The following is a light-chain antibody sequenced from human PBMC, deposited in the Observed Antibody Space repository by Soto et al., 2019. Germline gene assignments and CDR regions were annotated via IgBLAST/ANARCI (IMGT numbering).Light chain of an antibody. CDR3: MQALETPGT. CDR1: QSLLHSNGYKY. Sequence: DIVMTQSPLSLPVTPGEPASISCRSSQSLLHSNGYKYLDWYLQKPGQSPQLLIYLGSSRASGVPDRFSGSGSGTDFTLKISRVEAEDVGLYYCMQALETPGTFGRGTKVDIK. J-gene: IGKJ1*01. CDR2: LGS. V-gene: IGKV2-28*01.